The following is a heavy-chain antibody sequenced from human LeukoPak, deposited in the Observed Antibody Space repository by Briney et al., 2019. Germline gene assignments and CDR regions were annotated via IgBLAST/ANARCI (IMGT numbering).Heavy chain of an antibody. D-gene: IGHD3-22*01. Sequence: GGSLRLSCAASGFTFSSYSMNWVRQAPGKGLEWVSSISSSSSYIYYADSVKGRFTISRDNAKNSLYLQMNSLRAEDTAVYYCARENGDSSGYYYAFDIWGQGTMVTVSS. CDR3: ARENGDSSGYYYAFDI. J-gene: IGHJ3*02. V-gene: IGHV3-21*01. CDR2: ISSSSSYI. CDR1: GFTFSSYS.